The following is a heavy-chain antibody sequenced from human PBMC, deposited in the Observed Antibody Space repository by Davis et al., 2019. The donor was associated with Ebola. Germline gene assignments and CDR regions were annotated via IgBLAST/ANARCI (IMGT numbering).Heavy chain of an antibody. J-gene: IGHJ4*02. CDR1: GFTFSSYS. D-gene: IGHD5-12*01. Sequence: PGGSLRLSCAASGFTFSSYSMNWVRQAPGKGLECVSYISSSSSTIYYADSVKGRFTISRDNAKNSLYLQMNSLRDEDTAVYYCARCASSGYDSFDYWGQGTLVTVSS. V-gene: IGHV3-48*02. CDR2: ISSSSSTI. CDR3: ARCASSGYDSFDY.